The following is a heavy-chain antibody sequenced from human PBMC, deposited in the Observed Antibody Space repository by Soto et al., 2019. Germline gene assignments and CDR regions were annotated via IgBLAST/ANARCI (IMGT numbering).Heavy chain of an antibody. CDR1: GYTFTSYD. D-gene: IGHD4-17*01. V-gene: IGHV1-8*01. CDR2: MNPNSGNT. J-gene: IGHJ4*02. Sequence: ASVKVSCKASGYTFTSYDMNWVRQATGQGLEWMGWMNPNSGNTGYAQKFQGRVTMTRNTSISTAYMELSSLRSEDTAVYYCARRRSDYDDESPSYFDYWGQGTLVTVSS. CDR3: ARRRSDYDDESPSYFDY.